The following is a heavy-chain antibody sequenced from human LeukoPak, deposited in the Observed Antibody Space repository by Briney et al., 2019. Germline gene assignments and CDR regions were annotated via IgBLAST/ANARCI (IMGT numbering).Heavy chain of an antibody. V-gene: IGHV4-4*07. CDR1: GGSISSYY. CDR3: ARVGSSPPFYYYYYMDV. D-gene: IGHD6-13*01. J-gene: IGHJ6*03. Sequence: PSETLSLTCTVSGGSISSYYWSWIRQPAGKGLEWIGRIYTSGSTNYKSSLKSRVTISVDTSKNQFSLKLSSVTAADTAVYYCARVGSSPPFYYYYYMDVWGKGTTVTVSS. CDR2: IYTSGST.